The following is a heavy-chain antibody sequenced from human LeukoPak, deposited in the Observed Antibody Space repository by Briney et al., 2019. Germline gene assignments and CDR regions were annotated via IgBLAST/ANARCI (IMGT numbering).Heavy chain of an antibody. J-gene: IGHJ4*02. CDR3: ASWGSSAFDY. D-gene: IGHD3-16*01. V-gene: IGHV4-59*01. CDR1: GGSISSYY. CDR2: IYYSGST. Sequence: SETLSLTCTVPGGSISSYYWSWIRQPPGKGLGWIGYIYYSGSTNYNPSLKSRVTISVDTSKNQFSLKLSSVTAADTAVYYCASWGSSAFDYWGQGTLVTVSS.